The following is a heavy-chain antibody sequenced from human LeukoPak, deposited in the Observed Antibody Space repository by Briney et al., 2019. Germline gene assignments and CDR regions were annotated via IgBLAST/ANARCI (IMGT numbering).Heavy chain of an antibody. J-gene: IGHJ4*02. CDR3: ARDGTVLDFDY. CDR1: GFTFSSYS. D-gene: IGHD2-8*01. V-gene: IGHV3-21*04. Sequence: GGSLRLSCAASGFTFSSYSMNWVRQAPGKGLEWVSSISSSSSYIYYADSVKGRFTISRDNAKNSLYLQMNSLRAEVTAVYYCARDGTVLDFDYWGQGTLVTVSS. CDR2: ISSSSSYI.